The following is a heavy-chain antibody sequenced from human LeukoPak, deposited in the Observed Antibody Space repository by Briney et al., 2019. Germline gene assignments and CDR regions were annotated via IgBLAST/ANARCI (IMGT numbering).Heavy chain of an antibody. J-gene: IGHJ6*02. CDR3: ARDLVVVVPAAILYYGMDV. Sequence: GGSLRLSCAASGFTFSSYSMNWVRQAPGKGLEWVSSISSSSSYIYYADSVKGRFTISRDNAKNSLYLQMNSLRAEDTAVYYCARDLVVVVPAAILYYGMDVSGQGTTVTVSS. D-gene: IGHD2-2*02. CDR1: GFTFSSYS. CDR2: ISSSSSYI. V-gene: IGHV3-21*01.